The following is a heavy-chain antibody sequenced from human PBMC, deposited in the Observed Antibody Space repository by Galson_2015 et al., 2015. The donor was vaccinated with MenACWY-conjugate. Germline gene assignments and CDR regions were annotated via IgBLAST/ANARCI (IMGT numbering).Heavy chain of an antibody. CDR1: GFTFSSYW. CDR3: ARDNSAGPDLFDY. V-gene: IGHV3-74*01. J-gene: IGHJ4*02. Sequence: SLRLSCAASGFTFSSYWMHWVRHAPGKGLLWVSRINNDGSDTSYADSVKGRFTISRDNAKNTLYLQMNSLRAEDTAVYYCARDNSAGPDLFDYWGQGTRVTVSS. CDR2: INNDGSDT. D-gene: IGHD4-23*01.